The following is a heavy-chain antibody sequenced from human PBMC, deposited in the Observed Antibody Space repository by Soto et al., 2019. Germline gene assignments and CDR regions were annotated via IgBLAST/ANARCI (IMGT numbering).Heavy chain of an antibody. Sequence: ASVKVSCKASGYTFTDYYMHWVRQAPGQGLEWMGIINPIGGSTSYAQKFQGRFTISRDNSRNSLFLQMNSLRAGDTAVYYCVKDGGYCSSTTCYSHRNHYFDSWGQGTLVTVSS. CDR2: INPIGGST. CDR1: GYTFTDYY. V-gene: IGHV1-46*01. J-gene: IGHJ4*02. CDR3: VKDGGYCSSTTCYSHRNHYFDS. D-gene: IGHD2-2*01.